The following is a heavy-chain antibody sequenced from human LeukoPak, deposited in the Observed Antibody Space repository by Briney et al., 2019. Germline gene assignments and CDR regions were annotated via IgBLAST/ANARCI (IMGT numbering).Heavy chain of an antibody. CDR2: IYYSGST. CDR1: GGSISSYY. CDR3: ASDIAAAGTGLY. J-gene: IGHJ4*02. D-gene: IGHD6-13*01. V-gene: IGHV4-39*01. Sequence: SETLSLTCAVSGGSISSYYWGWIRQPPGKGLEWIGSIYYSGSTYYNPSLKSRVTISVDTSKNQFSLKLSSVTAADTAVYYCASDIAAAGTGLYWGQGTLVTVSS.